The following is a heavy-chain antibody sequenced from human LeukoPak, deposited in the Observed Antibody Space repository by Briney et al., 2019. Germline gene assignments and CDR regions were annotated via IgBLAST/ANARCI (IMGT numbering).Heavy chain of an antibody. CDR2: ISSSSSYT. D-gene: IGHD3-10*01. CDR3: ARASVEYGSGSLDY. CDR1: GFTFSDYY. J-gene: IGHJ4*02. Sequence: GGSLRLSCAASGFTFSDYYMSWIRQAPGKGLEWVSYISSSSSYTNYADSVKGRFTISRDNAKNSLYLQMNSLRAEHTAVYYCARASVEYGSGSLDYWGQGTLVTVSS. V-gene: IGHV3-11*06.